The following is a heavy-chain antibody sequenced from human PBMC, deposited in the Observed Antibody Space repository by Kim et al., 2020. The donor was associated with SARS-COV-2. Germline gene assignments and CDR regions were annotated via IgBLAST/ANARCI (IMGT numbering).Heavy chain of an antibody. J-gene: IGHJ3*02. Sequence: GGSLRLSCAASGFTFSSYAMHWVRQAPGKGLEWVAVISYDGSNKYYADSVKGRFTISRDNSKNTLYLQMNSLRAEDTAVYYCAREAINWNYVAGAFDIWGQGTMVTVSS. V-gene: IGHV3-30-3*01. CDR3: AREAINWNYVAGAFDI. D-gene: IGHD1-7*01. CDR1: GFTFSSYA. CDR2: ISYDGSNK.